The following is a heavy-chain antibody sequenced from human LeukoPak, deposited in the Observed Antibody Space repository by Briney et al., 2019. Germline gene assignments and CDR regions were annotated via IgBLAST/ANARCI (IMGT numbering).Heavy chain of an antibody. J-gene: IGHJ4*02. CDR2: IKQDGSEK. D-gene: IGHD1-26*01. CDR1: GFTFSAYW. Sequence: GGSLRLSCAASGFTFSAYWITWVRQAPGKGLEWVANIKQDGSEKYYVDSVKGRFTISRDNAKNSLYLQMNSLRAEDTAVYYCASMGARELLSPGATTLDYWGQGTLVTVSS. CDR3: ASMGARELLSPGATTLDY. V-gene: IGHV3-7*01.